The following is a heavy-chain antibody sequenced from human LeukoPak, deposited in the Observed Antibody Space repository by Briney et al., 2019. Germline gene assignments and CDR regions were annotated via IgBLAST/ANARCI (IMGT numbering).Heavy chain of an antibody. CDR2: INAGNGNT. Sequence: ASVKVSCKASGYPFTNYAMHWLRQAPGQRLEWMGWINAGNGNTKYSQKFQGRVTFTRDTSASTAYMELSSLISEDTAVYYCARYYRSGGLDYWGQGILVTVSS. J-gene: IGHJ4*02. CDR1: GYPFTNYA. V-gene: IGHV1-3*01. D-gene: IGHD3-10*01. CDR3: ARYYRSGGLDY.